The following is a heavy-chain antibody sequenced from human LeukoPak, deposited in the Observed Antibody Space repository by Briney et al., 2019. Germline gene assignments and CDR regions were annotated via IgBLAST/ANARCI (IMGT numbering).Heavy chain of an antibody. CDR2: ISSSGSTI. J-gene: IGHJ3*02. CDR1: GFTFSSYE. Sequence: PGGSLRLSCAASGFTFSSYEMNWVRQAPGKGLEWVSYISSSGSTIYYADSVKGRFTISRDNAKNSLYLQMNSLRAEDTAVYYCARDRSTLLRYFDWLSPSDAFDIWGQGTMVTVSS. D-gene: IGHD3-9*01. CDR3: ARDRSTLLRYFDWLSPSDAFDI. V-gene: IGHV3-48*03.